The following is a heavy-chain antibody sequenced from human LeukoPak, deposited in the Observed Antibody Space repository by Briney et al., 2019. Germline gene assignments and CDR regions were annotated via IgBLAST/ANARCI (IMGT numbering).Heavy chain of an antibody. CDR2: MNSDGTSI. V-gene: IGHV3-74*01. CDR3: ASGGEQLALDAFDI. J-gene: IGHJ3*02. CDR1: GFTFTNYW. Sequence: GGSLRLSCVVSGFTFTNYWMQWVRQVPGKGLVWVARMNSDGTSIIHADSVKGRFTISRDNAENTLYLQMNSLRAEDTAVYYCASGGEQLALDAFDIWGQGTMVTVSS. D-gene: IGHD6-6*01.